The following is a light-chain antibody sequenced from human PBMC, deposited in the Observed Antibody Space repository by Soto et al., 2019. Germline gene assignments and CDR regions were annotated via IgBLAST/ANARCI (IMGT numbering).Light chain of an antibody. CDR2: EVS. Sequence: QSVLTQPASVSGSPGQSSTISCTGTSSDIGGYNYVSWYQQHPGKAPKLMIYEVSNRPSGVSDRFSGSKSGNTASLTISGLQAEDEADYYCSSFTTITTLEVFGGGTKVTVL. CDR1: SSDIGGYNY. CDR3: SSFTTITTLEV. V-gene: IGLV2-14*01. J-gene: IGLJ3*02.